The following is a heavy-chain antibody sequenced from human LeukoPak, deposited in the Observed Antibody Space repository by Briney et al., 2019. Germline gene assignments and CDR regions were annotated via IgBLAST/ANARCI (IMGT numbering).Heavy chain of an antibody. CDR1: GFTFDDYA. D-gene: IGHD6-13*01. Sequence: GGSLRLSCATSGFTFDDYAMPWVRQAPGKGLEWVSGISWNSGSIGYADSVKGRFTISRDNAKNSLYLQMNSLRAEDTALYYCAKDNSLYSSSWGAFDYWGQGTLVTVSS. CDR3: AKDNSLYSSSWGAFDY. CDR2: ISWNSGSI. V-gene: IGHV3-9*01. J-gene: IGHJ4*02.